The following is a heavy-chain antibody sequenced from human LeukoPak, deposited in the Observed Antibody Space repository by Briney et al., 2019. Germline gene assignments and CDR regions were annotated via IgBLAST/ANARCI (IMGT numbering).Heavy chain of an antibody. CDR1: GFTVSNKY. CDR2: IYSDGRT. D-gene: IGHD3-22*01. CDR3: ARGLSLSGYLDAFDI. J-gene: IGHJ3*02. Sequence: SGGSLRLSCAASGFTVSNKYMTWVRLAPGKGLEWVSLIYSDGRTYYADSVKGRCTISRDNSKNTLYLQMSSLRVEDTAVYFCARGLSLSGYLDAFDIWGQGTMVTVSS. V-gene: IGHV3-53*01.